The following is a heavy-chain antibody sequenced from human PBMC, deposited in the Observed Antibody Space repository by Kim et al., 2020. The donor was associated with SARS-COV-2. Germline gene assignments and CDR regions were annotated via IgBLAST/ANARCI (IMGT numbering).Heavy chain of an antibody. Sequence: GGSLRLSCTASGFTFGDYAMSWVRQAPGKGLEWVGFIRSKAYGGTTEYAASVKGRFTISRDDSKSIAYLQMNSLKTEDTAVYYCTRASGYYDFWSGYYTDYFDYWGQGTLVTVSS. CDR1: GFTFGDYA. J-gene: IGHJ4*02. CDR2: IRSKAYGGTT. V-gene: IGHV3-49*04. CDR3: TRASGYYDFWSGYYTDYFDY. D-gene: IGHD3-3*01.